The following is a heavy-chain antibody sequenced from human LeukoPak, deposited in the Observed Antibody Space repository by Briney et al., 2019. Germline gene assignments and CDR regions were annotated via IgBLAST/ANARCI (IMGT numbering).Heavy chain of an antibody. D-gene: IGHD5-24*01. J-gene: IGHJ4*02. Sequence: PSETLSLTCAVYGGSFSGYYWSWIRQPPGKGLEWIGEIKHSGSTNYNPSLKSRVTISVDTSKNQFSLKLSSVAAADTAVYYCARGRRWLQFGFDYWGQGTLVTVSS. CDR1: GGSFSGYY. CDR3: ARGRRWLQFGFDY. V-gene: IGHV4-34*01. CDR2: IKHSGST.